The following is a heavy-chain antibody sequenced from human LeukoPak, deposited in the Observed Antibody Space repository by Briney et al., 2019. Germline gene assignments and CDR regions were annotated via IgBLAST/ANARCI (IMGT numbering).Heavy chain of an antibody. Sequence: SQTLSLTCTVSGVSISSGGYYWSWIRQPPGKGLEWIGYIYHSGSTYYNPSLKSRVTISVDRSKNQFSLKLSSVTAADTAVYYCARWQDYGDYGDFQHWGQGTLVTVSS. J-gene: IGHJ1*01. CDR1: GVSISSGGYY. D-gene: IGHD4-17*01. CDR2: IYHSGST. V-gene: IGHV4-30-2*01. CDR3: ARWQDYGDYGDFQH.